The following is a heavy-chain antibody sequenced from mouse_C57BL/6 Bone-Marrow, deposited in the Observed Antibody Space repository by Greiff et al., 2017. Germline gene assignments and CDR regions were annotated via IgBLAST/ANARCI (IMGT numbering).Heavy chain of an antibody. J-gene: IGHJ3*01. CDR2: ISSGGDYI. CDR1: GFTFSSYA. V-gene: IGHV5-9-1*02. D-gene: IGHD4-1*01. CDR3: TREGLLGWFAY. Sequence: EVQRVESGEGLVKPGGSLKLSCAASGFTFSSYAMSWVRQTPEKRLEWVAYISSGGDYIYYADTVKGRFTISRDNARNTLYLQMSSLKSEDTAMYYCTREGLLGWFAYWGQGTLVTVSA.